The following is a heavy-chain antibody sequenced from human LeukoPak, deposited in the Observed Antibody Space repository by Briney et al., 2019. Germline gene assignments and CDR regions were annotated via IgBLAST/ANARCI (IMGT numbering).Heavy chain of an antibody. V-gene: IGHV4-30-2*01. D-gene: IGHD6-13*01. Sequence: SQTLSLTCAVSGGSISSGGYSWSWIRQPPGKGLEWIGYIYHSGSTYYNPSLKSRVTISVDRSKNQFSLKLSSVTAADTAVYYCARGYHATPYSSSLDYWGQGTLVTVPS. CDR2: IYHSGST. CDR1: GGSISSGGYS. J-gene: IGHJ4*02. CDR3: ARGYHATPYSSSLDY.